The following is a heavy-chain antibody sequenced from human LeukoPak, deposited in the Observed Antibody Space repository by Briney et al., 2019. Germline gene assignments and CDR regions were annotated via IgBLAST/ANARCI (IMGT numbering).Heavy chain of an antibody. CDR3: ARDDYGDYPFDY. D-gene: IGHD4-17*01. J-gene: IGHJ4*02. Sequence: ASVKVSCKASGYTFTSYGISWLRQAPGQGLEWMGWISAYNGNTNYAQKLQGRVTMTTDTSTSTAYMELRSLRSDDTAVYYCARDDYGDYPFDYWGQGTLVTVSS. V-gene: IGHV1-18*01. CDR2: ISAYNGNT. CDR1: GYTFTSYG.